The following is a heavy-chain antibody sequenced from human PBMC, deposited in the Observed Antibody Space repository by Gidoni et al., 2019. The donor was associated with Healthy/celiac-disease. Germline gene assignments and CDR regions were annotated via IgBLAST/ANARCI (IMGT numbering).Heavy chain of an antibody. V-gene: IGHV4-39*01. J-gene: IGHJ4*02. CDR3: ASGTLGYCSSTSCHPSIDQDYFDY. Sequence: QLQLQESGPGLVKPSETLSLTCTVSGGSISSSSYYWGWIRPPPGKGLEWIGSIYYSGSTYYNPSLKSRVTISVDTSKNQFSLKLSSVTAADTAVYYCASGTLGYCSSTSCHPSIDQDYFDYWGQGTLVTVSS. CDR2: IYYSGST. D-gene: IGHD2-2*01. CDR1: GGSISSSSYY.